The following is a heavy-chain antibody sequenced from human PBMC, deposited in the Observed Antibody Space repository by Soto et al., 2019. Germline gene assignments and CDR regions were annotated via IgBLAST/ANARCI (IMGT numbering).Heavy chain of an antibody. CDR1: GFTFSSHA. CDR3: ARAAFLFDY. CDR2: ISYDGSNK. V-gene: IGHV3-30-3*01. Sequence: ESGGGVVQPGRSLRLSCEAAGFTFSSHAMHWVRQAPGKGLEWVAVISYDGSNKYYADSVKGRFIISRDNSKNTLYLQMDSLRVDDTAVYYCARAAFLFDYWGQGTLVTVSS. J-gene: IGHJ4*02. D-gene: IGHD2-21*01.